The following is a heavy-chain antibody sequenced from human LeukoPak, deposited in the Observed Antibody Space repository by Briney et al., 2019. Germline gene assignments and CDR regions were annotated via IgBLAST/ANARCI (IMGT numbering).Heavy chain of an antibody. Sequence: SETLSLTCAVSGGSISSGGYSWNWIRQPPGEGLEWIGEINHSGSTNYNPSLKSRVTISVDTSKKQFSLRLSSVTAADTAVYFCARGVRIAVADPHLDYWGQGTLVTVSS. J-gene: IGHJ4*02. CDR2: INHSGST. V-gene: IGHV4-34*01. CDR3: ARGVRIAVADPHLDY. CDR1: GGSISSGGYS. D-gene: IGHD6-19*01.